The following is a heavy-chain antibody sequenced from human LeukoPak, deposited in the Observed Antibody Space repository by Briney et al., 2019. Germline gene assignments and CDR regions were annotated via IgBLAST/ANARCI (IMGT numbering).Heavy chain of an antibody. CDR2: IYTSGST. CDR3: ATMAVGADFDY. V-gene: IGHV4-4*09. J-gene: IGHJ4*02. Sequence: PSETLSLTCTVSGGSISSYYWSRIRQPPGKGLEWIGYIYTSGSTNYNPSLKSRVTISVDTSKNQFSLKLSSVTAADTAVYYCATMAVGADFDYWGQGTLVTVSS. CDR1: GGSISSYY. D-gene: IGHD1-26*01.